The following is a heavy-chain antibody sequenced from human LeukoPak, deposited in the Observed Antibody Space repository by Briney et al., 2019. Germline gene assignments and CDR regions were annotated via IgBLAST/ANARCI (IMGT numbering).Heavy chain of an antibody. CDR1: GGSISSSSYY. CDR2: IYYSGST. CDR3: ARRGIATRTSLFDY. J-gene: IGHJ4*02. D-gene: IGHD6-6*01. Sequence: KPSETLSLTCTVSGGSISSSSYYWGWIRQPPGKGLEWIGSIYYSGSTYYNPSLKSRVTISVDTSKNQFSLKLSSVTAADTAVYYCARRGIATRTSLFDYWGQGTLVTVSS. V-gene: IGHV4-39*01.